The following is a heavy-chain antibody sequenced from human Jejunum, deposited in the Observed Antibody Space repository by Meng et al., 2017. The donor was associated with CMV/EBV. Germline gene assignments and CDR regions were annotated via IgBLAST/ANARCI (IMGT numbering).Heavy chain of an antibody. J-gene: IGHJ4*02. D-gene: IGHD6-6*01. CDR2: IFHSDSDT. CDR1: GYSFTNYW. V-gene: IGHV5-51*03. CDR3: ARLGSSSSGDY. Sequence: GAVVKQPGGLLKISCKGSGYSFTNYWIGWVRQMPGKGLEWMGIIFHSDSDTRYSPSFQDQVTISADTSITTAYLQWSSLKPSDTAMYYCARLGSSSSGDYWGQGTLVTVSS.